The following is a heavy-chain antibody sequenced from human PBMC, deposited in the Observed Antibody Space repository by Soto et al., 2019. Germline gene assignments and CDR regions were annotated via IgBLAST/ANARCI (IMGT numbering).Heavy chain of an antibody. D-gene: IGHD6-13*01. J-gene: IGHJ6*02. CDR1: GGTFSSYA. CDR3: ASFSGYSSSWYLDYYYGMDV. V-gene: IGHV1-69*13. CDR2: IIPIFGTA. Sequence: SVKVSCKASGGTFSSYAISWVRQAPGQGLEWMGGIIPIFGTANYAQKFQGRVTITADESTSTAYMELSSLRSEDTAVYYCASFSGYSSSWYLDYYYGMDVWGQGTLVTVSS.